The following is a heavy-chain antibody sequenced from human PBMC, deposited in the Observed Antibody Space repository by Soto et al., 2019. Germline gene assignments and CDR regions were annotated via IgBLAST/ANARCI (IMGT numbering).Heavy chain of an antibody. V-gene: IGHV4-59*08. CDR3: ARLSSYYYYYMDV. CDR1: GGSIGSFS. J-gene: IGHJ6*03. Sequence: RLPETLSLTCTVSGGSIGSFSWNWIRQPPGKGLEWIGHIYYNETTNYNPSLKSRLTISVDTSENQFSLKLRSVTAADTAVYYCARLSSYYYYYMDVWGQGTTVTVSS. CDR2: IYYNETT.